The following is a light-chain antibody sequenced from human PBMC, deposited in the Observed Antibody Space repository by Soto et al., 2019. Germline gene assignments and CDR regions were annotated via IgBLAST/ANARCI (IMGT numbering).Light chain of an antibody. CDR3: QRYYTYWHM. CDR1: QSISDY. Sequence: GDRVIITCRASQSISDYLAWYQQKPGKAPKLLIYDASNLESGVPSTFSGSGSGTEFTLTISSLQPDDFATYYCQRYYTYWHMFGQGTRVEIK. CDR2: DAS. V-gene: IGKV1-5*01. J-gene: IGKJ1*01.